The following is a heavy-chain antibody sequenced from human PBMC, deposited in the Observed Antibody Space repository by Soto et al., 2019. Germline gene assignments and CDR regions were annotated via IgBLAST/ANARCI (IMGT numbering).Heavy chain of an antibody. V-gene: IGHV4-39*07. J-gene: IGHJ5*02. CDR1: GGSISSSDYY. Sequence: SETLSLTCTVSGGSISSSDYYWGWIRQPPGKGLEWIGNIYYSGSASYNPSLKSRVAISIDTSKNQFSLKVTSVTAADTAVYYCARGRWSALWGQGTLVTVSS. CDR2: IYYSGSA. CDR3: ARGRWSAL.